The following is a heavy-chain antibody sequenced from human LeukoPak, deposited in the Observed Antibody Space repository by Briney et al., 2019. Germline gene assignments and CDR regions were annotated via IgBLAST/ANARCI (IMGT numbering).Heavy chain of an antibody. D-gene: IGHD2-2*01. Sequence: GGSLRLSCAASGFTFSSYGMHWVRQAPGKGLEWVAVIWYDGSNKYYADSVKGRFTISRDNSKSTLYLQMNSLRAEDTAVYYCARDGDIVVVPAANGGVDYWGQGTLVTVSS. V-gene: IGHV3-33*01. CDR2: IWYDGSNK. J-gene: IGHJ4*02. CDR1: GFTFSSYG. CDR3: ARDGDIVVVPAANGGVDY.